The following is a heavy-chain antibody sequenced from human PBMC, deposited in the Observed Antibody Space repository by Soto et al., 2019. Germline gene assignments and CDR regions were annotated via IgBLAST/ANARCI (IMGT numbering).Heavy chain of an antibody. CDR1: GFTFSMYV. J-gene: IGHJ5*02. CDR3: ARVQQLDGTVSFGWFDP. D-gene: IGHD6-13*01. CDR2: IGSSSTTR. Sequence: GGSLRLSCSGSGFTFSMYVMHWVRQAPGKGLECVSIIGSSSTTRYYADSVKGRFTISRDNAKNSLYLQMNSLRAEDTAVYYCARVQQLDGTVSFGWFDPWGQGTLVTVSS. V-gene: IGHV3-48*01.